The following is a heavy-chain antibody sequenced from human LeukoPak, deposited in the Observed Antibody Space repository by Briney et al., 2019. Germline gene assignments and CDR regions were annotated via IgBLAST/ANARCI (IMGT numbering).Heavy chain of an antibody. CDR2: IYYSGST. V-gene: IGHV4-39*01. CDR1: GASFSSRTYY. CDR3: AKHAGGIAATGTRPFDD. Sequence: SETLSLTCTVSGASFSSRTYYWGWIRQPPGKGLERIGSIYYSGSTYYNPSLKSRVTMSVDTSKNQFSLKLSSVTAADTAVYSCAKHAGGIAATGTRPFDDWGQGTLVTVSS. D-gene: IGHD6-13*01. J-gene: IGHJ4*02.